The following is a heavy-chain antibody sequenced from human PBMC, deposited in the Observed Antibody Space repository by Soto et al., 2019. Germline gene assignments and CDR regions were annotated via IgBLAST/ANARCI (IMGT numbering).Heavy chain of an antibody. CDR2: IYYSGST. V-gene: IGHV4-59*01. Sequence: PSETLSLTCTVSGGSISSYYWSWIRQPPGKGLEWIGYIYYSGSTNYNPSLKSRVTISVDTSRNQFSLKLSSVTAADTAVYYCARDLSIAVAGTYYYYGMDVWGQGTTVTVSS. D-gene: IGHD6-19*01. J-gene: IGHJ6*02. CDR3: ARDLSIAVAGTYYYYGMDV. CDR1: GGSISSYY.